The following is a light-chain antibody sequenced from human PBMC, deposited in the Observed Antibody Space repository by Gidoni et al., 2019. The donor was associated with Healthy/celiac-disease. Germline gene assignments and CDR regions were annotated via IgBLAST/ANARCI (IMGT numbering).Light chain of an antibody. CDR1: QSISSY. CDR2: AAS. CDR3: QQNYSTPYT. J-gene: IGKJ2*01. Sequence: DIQMTQSPSSLSASVGDRVTITCRASQSISSYLNWYHQKPRKAPQLLDYAASSLQSGVPSRFSSSGSVTDFTLTISSLQPEDFATYYCQQNYSTPYTFGQGTKLEIK. V-gene: IGKV1-39*01.